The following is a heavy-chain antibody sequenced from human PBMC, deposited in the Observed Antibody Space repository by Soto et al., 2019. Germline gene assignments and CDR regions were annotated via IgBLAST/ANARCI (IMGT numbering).Heavy chain of an antibody. CDR1: GGSISSGGYS. CDR2: IYHSGST. Sequence: SETLSLTCAVSGGSISSGGYSWSWIRQPPGKGLEWIGYIYHSGSTYYNPSLKSRVTISVDRSKNQFSLKLSSVTAADTAVYYCARGPPFGLWGQGNLVTVSS. D-gene: IGHD3-3*01. CDR3: ARGPPFGL. V-gene: IGHV4-30-2*01. J-gene: IGHJ4*02.